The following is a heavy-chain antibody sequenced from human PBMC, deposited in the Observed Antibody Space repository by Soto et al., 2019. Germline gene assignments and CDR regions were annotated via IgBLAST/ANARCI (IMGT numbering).Heavy chain of an antibody. D-gene: IGHD3-10*01. J-gene: IGHJ4*02. CDR1: GYTFTSYY. V-gene: IGHV1-46*01. Sequence: ASVNVSCKSSGYTFTSYYMHWVRQAPGQGLEWMGIINPSGGSTSYAQKFQGRVTITADESTSTAYMELSSLRSEDTAVYYCAREDYGSGGSDYWGQGTLVTVSS. CDR2: INPSGGST. CDR3: AREDYGSGGSDY.